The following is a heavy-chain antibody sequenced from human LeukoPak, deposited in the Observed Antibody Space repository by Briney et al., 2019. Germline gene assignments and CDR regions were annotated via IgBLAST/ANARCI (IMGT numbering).Heavy chain of an antibody. CDR3: AKTSQYSSGWFDY. CDR2: ISGSGGST. J-gene: IGHJ4*02. Sequence: GGSLRLSCAASGFTFSNYAMSWVRQAPGEGLEWVSTISGSGGSTYYVDSVKGRFTISRDNSRNTLDIEMNSLRPEDTAVYYCAKTSQYSSGWFDYWGQGTLVTVSS. D-gene: IGHD6-19*01. V-gene: IGHV3-23*01. CDR1: GFTFSNYA.